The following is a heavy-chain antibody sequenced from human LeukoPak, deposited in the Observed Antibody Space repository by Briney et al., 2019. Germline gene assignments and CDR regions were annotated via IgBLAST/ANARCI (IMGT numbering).Heavy chain of an antibody. V-gene: IGHV3-23*01. CDR2: INGSGGST. Sequence: GGSLRLSCAASGFTFSSYAMSWVRQAPGQGLEWVSAINGSGGSTYYADSVKGRFTISRDNSKNTLYLQMNSLKAEDTAVYYCSKAAFDWLVPPDYWGQGTLVTVSS. CDR3: SKAAFDWLVPPDY. J-gene: IGHJ4*02. D-gene: IGHD3-9*01. CDR1: GFTFSSYA.